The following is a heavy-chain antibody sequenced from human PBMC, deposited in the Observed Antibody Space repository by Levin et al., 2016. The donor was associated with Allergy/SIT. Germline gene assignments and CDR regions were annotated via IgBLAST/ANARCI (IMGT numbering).Heavy chain of an antibody. J-gene: IGHJ6*02. CDR2: FYYGGST. CDR3: ARHPYSNSFDYYGVDV. V-gene: IGHV4-61*07. D-gene: IGHD6-13*01. Sequence: PGKGLESIGYFYYGGSTKYNPSLKSRATISVDMSKNQFSLNLNSLSAADTAVYYCARHPYSNSFDYYGVDVWGQGTTVTVSS.